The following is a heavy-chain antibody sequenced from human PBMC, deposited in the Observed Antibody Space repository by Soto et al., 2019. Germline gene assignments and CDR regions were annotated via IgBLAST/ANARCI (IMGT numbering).Heavy chain of an antibody. V-gene: IGHV1-8*01. D-gene: IGHD2-15*01. CDR1: GYTFTSYD. CDR3: ARERSSGGFDI. CDR2: MNPNSANT. J-gene: IGHJ3*02. Sequence: QVQLVQSGAEVKKPGASVKVSCKTSGYTFTSYDINWVRQATGQGLEWMGWMNPNSANTAYDQKFQGRVTMTRNTSITTAYMELSSRRSEDTAVYYCARERSSGGFDIWGQGTMVTVSS.